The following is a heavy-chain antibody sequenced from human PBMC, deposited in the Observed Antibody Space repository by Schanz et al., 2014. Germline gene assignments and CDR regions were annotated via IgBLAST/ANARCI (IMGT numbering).Heavy chain of an antibody. CDR3: AGNKGYWSGGSCLTFDY. J-gene: IGHJ4*02. CDR2: ISYDGSNK. Sequence: QVQLVESGGGVVQPGRSLRLSCAAYGFTLSSYAMHWVRQAPGKGLEWVAVISYDGSNKYYADSVKGRFTISRDNSKNPPYLQNNPLRAEDTAVEYCAGNKGYWSGGSCLTFDYWGQGTLXTVSS. CDR1: GFTLSSYA. D-gene: IGHD2-15*01. V-gene: IGHV3-30-3*01.